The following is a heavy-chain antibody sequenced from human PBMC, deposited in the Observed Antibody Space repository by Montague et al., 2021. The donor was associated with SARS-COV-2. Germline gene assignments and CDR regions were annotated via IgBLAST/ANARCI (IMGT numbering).Heavy chain of an antibody. Sequence: SETLSLTCTGSGASISSGDDYWTWISQTQDKGLEWIGCMYYSGSTYYNPSLKSRGTISVDTSKNQFSLKLSSVTAADTAVYYCARHVYDSLTGYYTYWYFTLWERGPLVTASS. CDR1: GASISSGDDY. J-gene: IGHJ2*01. D-gene: IGHD3-9*01. CDR3: ARHVYDSLTGYYTYWYFTL. V-gene: IGHV4-39*01. CDR2: MYYSGST.